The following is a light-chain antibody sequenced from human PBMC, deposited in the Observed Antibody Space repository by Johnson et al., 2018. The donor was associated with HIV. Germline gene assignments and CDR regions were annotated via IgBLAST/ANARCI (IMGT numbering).Light chain of an antibody. CDR3: GTWDSSLSTGGV. CDR1: SSNIGNNY. Sequence: QSVLTQPPSVSAAPGQKVTISCSGSSSNIGNNYVSWYQQLPGTAPTLLIYKDHERPSGIPDRFSGSKSGTSATLGITGLQTGDEADYYCGTWDSSLSTGGVFGTGTKVTVL. CDR2: KDH. V-gene: IGLV1-51*02. J-gene: IGLJ1*01.